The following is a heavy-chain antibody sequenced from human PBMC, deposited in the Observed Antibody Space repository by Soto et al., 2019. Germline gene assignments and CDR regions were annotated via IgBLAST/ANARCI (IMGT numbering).Heavy chain of an antibody. D-gene: IGHD5-18*01. CDR1: GFSLSTSGLG. CDR2: IYWDDEK. Sequence: QITLRESGPTLVKPTQTLTLTCTFSGFSLSTSGLGVGWIRQPTGHALGWLALIYWDDEKRYSPSLQSRLTITKSTSNNQVVLTMTNMGPVATATDYCARDTTMDRYYFDCWGQGTLVTVSS. J-gene: IGHJ4*02. CDR3: ARDTTMDRYYFDC. V-gene: IGHV2-5*02.